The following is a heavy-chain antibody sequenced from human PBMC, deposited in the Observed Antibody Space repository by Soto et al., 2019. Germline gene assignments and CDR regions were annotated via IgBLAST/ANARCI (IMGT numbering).Heavy chain of an antibody. CDR3: ARQSSDIVACGMDV. J-gene: IGHJ6*02. D-gene: IGHD5-12*01. CDR1: GFTFSNYG. V-gene: IGHV3-33*01. CDR2: MRNDASNV. Sequence: QVQLVESGGGVVQPGRSLRLSCAASGFTFSNYGMHWVRQAPGKGLEWVAVMRNDASNVHYGDSVEGRFTISRDNSKNTVSLQMQSLRDEDTVVYDCARQSSDIVACGMDVWGQGTTVTV.